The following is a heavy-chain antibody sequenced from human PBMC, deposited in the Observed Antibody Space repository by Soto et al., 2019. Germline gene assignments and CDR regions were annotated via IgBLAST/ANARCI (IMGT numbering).Heavy chain of an antibody. V-gene: IGHV1-18*01. J-gene: IGHJ6*02. D-gene: IGHD1-1*01. Sequence: ASVKVSCKASGYTFTSYGISWVRQAPGQGLEWMGWISAYSGNTNYAQKFQGRVTMTRDTSTSTAYMELSSLRSEDTAVYYCASDPLPQLTHRPYYYYGMDVWGQGTTVTVSS. CDR2: ISAYSGNT. CDR3: ASDPLPQLTHRPYYYYGMDV. CDR1: GYTFTSYG.